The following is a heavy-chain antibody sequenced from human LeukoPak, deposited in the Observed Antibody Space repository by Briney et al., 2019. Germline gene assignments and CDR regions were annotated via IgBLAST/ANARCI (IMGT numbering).Heavy chain of an antibody. Sequence: GGSLRLSCAASGFTFGSYWMHWVRQAPGKGLVWVSRINTDGGSTTYADSVKGRFTISRDNAKNTLYLQMTSLRAEDTAVYYCARDRGFGDRNFDYWGQGTLVTVSS. CDR2: INTDGGST. CDR3: ARDRGFGDRNFDY. D-gene: IGHD3-10*01. J-gene: IGHJ4*02. CDR1: GFTFGSYW. V-gene: IGHV3-74*01.